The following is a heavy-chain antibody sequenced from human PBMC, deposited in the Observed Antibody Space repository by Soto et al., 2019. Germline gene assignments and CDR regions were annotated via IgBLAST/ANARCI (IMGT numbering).Heavy chain of an antibody. D-gene: IGHD3-3*01. V-gene: IGHV3-15*01. CDR1: GFTFSNAW. Sequence: PVGSLRLSCAASGFTFSNAWMSWVRQAPGKGLEWVGRIKSKTDGGTTDYSAPVKGRLTISRDDSKNTLYLQMNSLKTEDTAVYYCTTDRMGCDYWSAPKDYYYMAVWSKGTTVPISS. J-gene: IGHJ6*03. CDR3: TTDRMGCDYWSAPKDYYYMAV. CDR2: IKSKTDGGTT.